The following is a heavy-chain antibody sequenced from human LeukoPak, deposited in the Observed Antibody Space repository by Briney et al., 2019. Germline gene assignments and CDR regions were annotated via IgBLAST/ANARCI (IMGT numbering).Heavy chain of an antibody. CDR3: ARGGGWAKSSWFDP. D-gene: IGHD2-15*01. CDR1: GGSISSYY. CDR2: IYYSGRT. J-gene: IGHJ5*02. Sequence: TSSETLSLTWTVSGGSISSYYWSWIRQPAGKGLEWIGYIYYSGRTTYNPSLKSRVTISVDTSKNQFCLELSAVTAADTAVYYWARGGGWAKSSWFDPWGQGTLVTVS. V-gene: IGHV4-59*01.